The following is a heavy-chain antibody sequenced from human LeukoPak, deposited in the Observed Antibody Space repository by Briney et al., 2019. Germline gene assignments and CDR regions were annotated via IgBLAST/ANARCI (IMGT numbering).Heavy chain of an antibody. V-gene: IGHV3-20*04. CDR3: ARDKWGPDY. CDR2: ISWNAANR. Sequence: PGGSLRLSCAATGFTSDDYGMNWVRQAPGKGLEWVSGISWNAANRGYADSVKGRFTISRDSAKNSLYLQMNSLRAEDTALYYCARDKWGPDYWGQGTLVTVSS. CDR1: GFTSDDYG. J-gene: IGHJ4*02. D-gene: IGHD7-27*01.